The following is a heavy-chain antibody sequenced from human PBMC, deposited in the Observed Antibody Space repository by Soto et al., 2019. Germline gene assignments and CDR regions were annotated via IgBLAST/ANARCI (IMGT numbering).Heavy chain of an antibody. D-gene: IGHD5-18*01. V-gene: IGHV3-30*03. CDR1: GFTFSSYG. CDR2: ISYDGSNK. CDR3: AATWDGYSYGDGVYYFDY. J-gene: IGHJ4*02. Sequence: QVQLVESRGGVVQPGRSLRLSCAASGFTFSSYGMHWVRQAPGKGLEWVAVISYDGSNKYYADSVKGRFTISRDNSKNTLYLQMNSLRAEDTAVYYCAATWDGYSYGDGVYYFDYWGQGTLVTVSS.